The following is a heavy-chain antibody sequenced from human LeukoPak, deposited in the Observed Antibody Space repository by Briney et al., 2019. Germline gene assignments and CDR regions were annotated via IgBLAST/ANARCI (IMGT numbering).Heavy chain of an antibody. V-gene: IGHV5-51*01. D-gene: IGHD1-1*01. CDR1: GYKFTSYW. CDR2: IYPGDSDT. J-gene: IGHJ4*02. Sequence: GESPKISCKGSGYKFTSYWIGWVRQMPGKGLEWMGIIYPGDSDTRYSPSFQGQVTISADKSISTAYLQWSSLKASDSAMFYCAVAPLRQPWVDFWGQGTLVTVSS. CDR3: AVAPLRQPWVDF.